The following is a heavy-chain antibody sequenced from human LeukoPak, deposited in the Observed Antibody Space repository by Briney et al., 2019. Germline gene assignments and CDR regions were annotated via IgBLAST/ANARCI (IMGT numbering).Heavy chain of an antibody. CDR3: ARVHYDISTGYSYFDS. V-gene: IGHV1-18*01. CDR1: GYTFTSYG. J-gene: IGHJ4*02. D-gene: IGHD3-9*01. CDR2: ISAYNDNT. Sequence: ASVKVSCKASGYTFTSYGISWVRQAPGQGLEWMGWISAYNDNTNYAQKLQGRVTMTTDTSTSTAYMELRSLRSDDTAVYYCARVHYDISTGYSYFDSWGQGTLVTVSS.